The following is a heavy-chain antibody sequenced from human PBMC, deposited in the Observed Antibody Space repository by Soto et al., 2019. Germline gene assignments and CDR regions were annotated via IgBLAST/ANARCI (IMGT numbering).Heavy chain of an antibody. J-gene: IGHJ5*02. V-gene: IGHV3-23*01. Sequence: GGSLRLSCAASGFTFSSYAMSWVRQAPGKGLEWVSAISGSGGSTYYADSVKGRFIISRDNSKNTLYLQMNSLRAEDTAVYYCAKGDIVVVVAAKESWFDPWGQGTLVTVSS. CDR3: AKGDIVVVVAAKESWFDP. D-gene: IGHD2-15*01. CDR1: GFTFSSYA. CDR2: ISGSGGST.